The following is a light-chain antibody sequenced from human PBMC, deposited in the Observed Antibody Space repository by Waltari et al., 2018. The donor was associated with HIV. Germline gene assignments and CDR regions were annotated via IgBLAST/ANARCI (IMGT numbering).Light chain of an antibody. J-gene: IGKJ4*01. V-gene: IGKV1-39*01. CDR2: PAS. CDR3: QQSDTSPLT. Sequence: DTQMTQSPSSLSASVGARITITCRASQNISNYLNWFQQKPGKAPDLLIYPASTLRSGVPSRFSGSGSSTDFTLTISCLQPEDFATYFCQQSDTSPLTFGGGTKVEI. CDR1: QNISNY.